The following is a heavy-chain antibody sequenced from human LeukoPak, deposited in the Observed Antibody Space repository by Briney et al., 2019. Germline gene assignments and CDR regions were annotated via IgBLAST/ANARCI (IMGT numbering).Heavy chain of an antibody. V-gene: IGHV4-4*07. CDR2: IYTSGST. CDR3: ARVLGNWGSSYFDY. D-gene: IGHD7-27*01. CDR1: GGSISSYY. J-gene: IGHJ4*02. Sequence: SETLSLTCTVSGGSISSYYWSWIRQPAGKGLEWIGRIYTSGSTNYNPSLTSRVPMSVDTSKNQFSLKLSSVTAADTAVYYCARVLGNWGSSYFDYWGQGTLVTVSS.